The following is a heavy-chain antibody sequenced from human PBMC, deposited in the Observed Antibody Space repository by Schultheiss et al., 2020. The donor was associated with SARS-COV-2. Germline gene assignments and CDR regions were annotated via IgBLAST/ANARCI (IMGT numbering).Heavy chain of an antibody. D-gene: IGHD2-2*01. CDR2: IYYSGST. Sequence: SETLSLTCTVSGGSISSSSYYWGWIRQPPGKGLEWIGSIYYSGSTNYNPSLKSRVTISVDKSKNQFSLKLSSVTAADTAVYYCARDQVVPAAMFNVWGQGTTVTVSS. CDR1: GGSISSSSYY. J-gene: IGHJ6*02. CDR3: ARDQVVPAAMFNV. V-gene: IGHV4-39*07.